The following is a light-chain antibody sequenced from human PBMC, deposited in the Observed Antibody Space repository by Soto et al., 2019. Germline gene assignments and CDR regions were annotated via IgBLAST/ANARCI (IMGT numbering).Light chain of an antibody. CDR2: KAS. V-gene: IGKV1-5*03. CDR3: QQYYNYWT. Sequence: DIQMTQSPSTLSASVGDRVTITCRASQSISNGLAWYQQKVVKAPKLLIYKASSLERGVPSRFSGSGSETEFTLTISSLQPYDFATYHCQQYYNYWTFGQGTKVEIK. CDR1: QSISNG. J-gene: IGKJ1*01.